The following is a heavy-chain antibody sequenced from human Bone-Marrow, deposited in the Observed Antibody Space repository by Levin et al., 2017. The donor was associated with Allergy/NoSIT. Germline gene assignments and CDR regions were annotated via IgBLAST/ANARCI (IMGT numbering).Heavy chain of an antibody. Sequence: KASETLSLTCAVYGGSFSGYYWSWIRQPPGKGLEWIGEINHSGSTNYNPSLKSRVTISVDTSKNQFSLKLSSVTAADTAVYYCARGPGRNYCSSTSCYGWKVYYFDYWGQGTLVTVSS. D-gene: IGHD2-2*01. V-gene: IGHV4-34*01. J-gene: IGHJ4*02. CDR2: INHSGST. CDR1: GGSFSGYY. CDR3: ARGPGRNYCSSTSCYGWKVYYFDY.